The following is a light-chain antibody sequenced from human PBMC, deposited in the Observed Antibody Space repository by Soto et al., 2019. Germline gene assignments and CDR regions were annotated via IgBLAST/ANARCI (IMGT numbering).Light chain of an antibody. J-gene: IGLJ2*01. V-gene: IGLV2-14*01. CDR3: SSYTHPSTLLG. CDR1: SSDVGGYNF. Sequence: QSALTQPASVSGSPGQSITISCTGTSSDVGGYNFVSWYQHHPGKAPKLIIYEVTTRPSGVSNRFSASKSGNTASLTISGLQAEDEADYYCSSYTHPSTLLGFGGGTKVTVL. CDR2: EVT.